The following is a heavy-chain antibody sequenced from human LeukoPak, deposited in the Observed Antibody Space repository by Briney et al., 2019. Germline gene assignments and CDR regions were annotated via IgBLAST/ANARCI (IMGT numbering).Heavy chain of an antibody. D-gene: IGHD3-10*01. CDR2: INHSGST. V-gene: IGHV4-34*01. CDR1: GGSFSGYY. CDR3: ARAIQWYYGSGSYPNYYYYYGMDV. Sequence: PSETLSLTCAVYGGSFSGYYWSWIRQPPGKGLEWIGEINHSGSTNYNPSLKSRVTISVDTSKNQFSLKLSSVTAADTAVYYCARAIQWYYGSGSYPNYYYYYGMDVWGQGTTVTVSS. J-gene: IGHJ6*02.